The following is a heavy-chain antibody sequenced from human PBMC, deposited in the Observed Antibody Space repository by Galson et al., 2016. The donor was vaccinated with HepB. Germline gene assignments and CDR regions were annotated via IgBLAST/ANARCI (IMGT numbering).Heavy chain of an antibody. CDR3: ARATHTITYYYDSSGYKVDAFDI. J-gene: IGHJ3*02. V-gene: IGHV3-23*01. CDR1: GFTFINYA. D-gene: IGHD3-22*01. Sequence: SLRLSCAASGFTFINYAMTWVRQAPGKGLEWVSSISGSGGSTYYADSVKGRFTISRDNSKNTLYLQMNSLRAEDTAVYYCARATHTITYYYDSSGYKVDAFDIWGQGTMVTVSS. CDR2: ISGSGGST.